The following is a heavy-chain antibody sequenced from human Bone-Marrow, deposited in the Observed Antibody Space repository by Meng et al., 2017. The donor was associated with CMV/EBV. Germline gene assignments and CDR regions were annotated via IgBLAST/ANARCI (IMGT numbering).Heavy chain of an antibody. V-gene: IGHV4-39*01. CDR2: IYYSGST. CDR3: ARHSGYYDSSGYFDY. Sequence: SETPSLTCTVSGGSISSSSYYWGWIRQPPGKGLEWIGSIYYSGSTYYNPSLKSRVTISVDTSKNQFSLKLSSVTAADTAVYYCARHSGYYDSSGYFDYWGQGTLVTVSS. D-gene: IGHD3-22*01. J-gene: IGHJ4*02. CDR1: GGSISSSSYY.